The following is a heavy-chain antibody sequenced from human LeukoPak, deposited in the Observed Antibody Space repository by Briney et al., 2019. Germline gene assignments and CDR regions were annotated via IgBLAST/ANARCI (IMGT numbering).Heavy chain of an antibody. D-gene: IGHD6-19*01. J-gene: IGHJ6*02. CDR1: GFTFSNYA. CDR3: TRDEGLVAGIWRALDI. Sequence: PGGSLRLSYAASGFTFSNYAMNWVRQAPGKGLEWVSHITGSGDNSYYTDSVKGRFTLSRDNSKNTLFLQMNSLRAEDTAVYYCTRDEGLVAGIWRALDIWGQGTTVTVSS. V-gene: IGHV3-23*01. CDR2: ITGSGDNS.